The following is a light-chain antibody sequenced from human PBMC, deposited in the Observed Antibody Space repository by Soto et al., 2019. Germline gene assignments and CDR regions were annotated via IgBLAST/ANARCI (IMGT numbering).Light chain of an antibody. Sequence: QSVLTQPPSVSGAPGQRVTISCTGSSSNIGAGYDVHWYQQLPGTAPKLLIYGNSNRPSGVPDRFSGSKSGTSASLAITGLEAEEGADYYGQSYDSSLGGWVFGGGTNLPVL. CDR3: QSYDSSLGGWV. CDR1: SSNIGAGYD. CDR2: GNS. V-gene: IGLV1-40*01. J-gene: IGLJ3*02.